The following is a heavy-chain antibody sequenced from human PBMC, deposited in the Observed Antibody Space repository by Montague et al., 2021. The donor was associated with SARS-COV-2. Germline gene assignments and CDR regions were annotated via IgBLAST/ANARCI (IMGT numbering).Heavy chain of an antibody. CDR2: IKQDGSEK. Sequence: SLRLSCAASGFTFSSYWMSWVRQAPGKGLEWVANIKQDGSEKYYVDSVKSRFTISRDNAKNSLYLQMNSLRAEDTAVYYCARDSFWSSYYTDYYGMDVWGQGTTVTVSS. CDR1: GFTFSSYW. D-gene: IGHD3-3*01. J-gene: IGHJ6*02. V-gene: IGHV3-7*01. CDR3: ARDSFWSSYYTDYYGMDV.